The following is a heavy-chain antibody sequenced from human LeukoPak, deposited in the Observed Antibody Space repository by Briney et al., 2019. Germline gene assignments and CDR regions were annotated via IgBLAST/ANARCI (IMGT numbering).Heavy chain of an antibody. J-gene: IGHJ4*02. CDR2: ITSSSSYI. Sequence: GGSLRLSCVASGFTFSSYSMNWVRQAPGKGLEWVSPITSSSSYIYYADSVKGRFTISRDNAKNSLSLQMNSLRADDTAVYYCAKERSFGPRDFDYWGQGTLVTVSS. CDR3: AKERSFGPRDFDY. CDR1: GFTFSSYS. V-gene: IGHV3-21*01. D-gene: IGHD3-10*01.